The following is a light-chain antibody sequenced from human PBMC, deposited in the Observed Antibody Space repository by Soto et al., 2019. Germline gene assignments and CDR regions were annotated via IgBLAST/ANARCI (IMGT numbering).Light chain of an antibody. V-gene: IGKV1-5*03. CDR2: MAS. CDR3: QQYNNYAFT. Sequence: DIQMTQSPSTLSASVGDRVNITCRASQSISSWLAWYQQKAGEAPKLLMYMASTLDSGVPSRFSGSGSGTEFTLTISSLQPEDFATYYCQQYNNYAFTFGPGTKVDFK. CDR1: QSISSW. J-gene: IGKJ3*01.